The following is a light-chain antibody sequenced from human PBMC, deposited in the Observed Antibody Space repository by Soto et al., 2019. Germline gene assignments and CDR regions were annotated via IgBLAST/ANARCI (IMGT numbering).Light chain of an antibody. Sequence: QSALTQPASVSGSPGQSITISCTGTSSDVGGYDHVSWYQQHPGRAPKLMIYEVSNRPSGLSTRFYGSKSGHTASLTISGLHAEDEADYYCSSWTTSRIPWVFGGGTKLTVL. V-gene: IGLV2-14*01. CDR3: SSWTTSRIPWV. J-gene: IGLJ3*02. CDR2: EVS. CDR1: SSDVGGYDH.